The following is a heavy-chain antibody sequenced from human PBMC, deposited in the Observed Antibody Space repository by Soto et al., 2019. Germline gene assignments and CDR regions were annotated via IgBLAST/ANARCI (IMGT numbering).Heavy chain of an antibody. J-gene: IGHJ4*02. CDR3: AKDSNKYSSSLRGRYFDY. CDR2: ITGGGSNT. CDR1: GFPFSSYV. D-gene: IGHD4-4*01. Sequence: EVQLLESGGGLVQRGGSLRLSCAASGFPFSSYVMSWVRQAPGKGLEWVSGITGGGSNTFYADSVKGRFTISRDNSKNTLFLQMNSLGAEDTAVYYCAKDSNKYSSSLRGRYFDYWGQGIGVTVSS. V-gene: IGHV3-23*01.